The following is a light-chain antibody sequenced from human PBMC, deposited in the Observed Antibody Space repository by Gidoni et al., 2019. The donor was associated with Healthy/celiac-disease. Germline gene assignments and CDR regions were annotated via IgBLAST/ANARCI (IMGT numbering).Light chain of an antibody. CDR3: QQYNNWPRE. J-gene: IGKJ1*01. CDR1: QRFSSN. Sequence: EIVMTQSPATLSVSPGERATLSCRASQRFSSNLAWYQQKPGQAPRLLIYGASTRATGIPARFSGSGSGTEFTLTISSLQSEDFAVYYCQQYNNWPREFGQGTKVEIK. V-gene: IGKV3-15*01. CDR2: GAS.